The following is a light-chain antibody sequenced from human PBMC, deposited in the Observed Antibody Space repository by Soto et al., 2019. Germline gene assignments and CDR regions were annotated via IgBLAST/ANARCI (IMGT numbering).Light chain of an antibody. CDR3: MQALQTPIT. Sequence: DIVMTQSPLSLPVTPGEPASISCRSSQSLLHSNGYTYLDWYLQKPGQSPHLLIYLGSNRASGVPDRFRGSGSGTDFTLKISSGEAEDVGVYYCMQALQTPITFGQGTRLEIK. CDR2: LGS. CDR1: QSLLHSNGYTY. J-gene: IGKJ5*01. V-gene: IGKV2-28*01.